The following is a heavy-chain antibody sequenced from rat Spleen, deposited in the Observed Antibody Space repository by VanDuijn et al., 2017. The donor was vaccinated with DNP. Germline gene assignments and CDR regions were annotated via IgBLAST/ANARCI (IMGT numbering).Heavy chain of an antibody. CDR2: LQSDGNT. V-gene: IGHV2-19*01. Sequence: QVQLRESGPGLVQPSQTLSLACTVSGFSLTNHHVHWVRQPPGKGLEWMGRLQSDGNTDYNSALKSRLSISRDTSKNQVFLEKSSMQPEDPAIYFCTREEPRVLGFFSSLFDYWGQGLMVTVSS. J-gene: IGHJ2*01. CDR3: TREEPRVLGFFSSLFDY. D-gene: IGHD1-2*01. CDR1: GFSLTNHH.